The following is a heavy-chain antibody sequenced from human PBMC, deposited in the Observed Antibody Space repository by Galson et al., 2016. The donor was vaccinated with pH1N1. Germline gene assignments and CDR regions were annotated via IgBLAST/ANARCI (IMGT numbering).Heavy chain of an antibody. Sequence: ETLSLTCTVSGGSISSSSYYWDWIRQPPGKGLEWIGSIYYSGTTYYNPSLKSRVTISVDTSKNQFSLKLSSVTAADTAVYYCARRGIGEFLYYFDSWGQGTLVTVSS. D-gene: IGHD3-10*01. V-gene: IGHV4-39*01. CDR1: GGSISSSSYY. CDR2: IYYSGTT. J-gene: IGHJ4*02. CDR3: ARRGIGEFLYYFDS.